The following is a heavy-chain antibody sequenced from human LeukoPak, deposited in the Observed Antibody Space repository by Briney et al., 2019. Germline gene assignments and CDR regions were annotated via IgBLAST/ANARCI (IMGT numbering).Heavy chain of an antibody. J-gene: IGHJ4*02. CDR1: GFTFSSYT. CDR2: ISSNGGST. Sequence: GGSLRLSCSASGFTFSSYTMHWVRQAPGKGLEYVSAISSNGGSTYYADSVKGRFTISRDNSKNTLYLQMSSLRAEDTAVYYCVKRGSSYGLDYWGQGTLVTVSS. CDR3: VKRGSSYGLDY. V-gene: IGHV3-64D*09. D-gene: IGHD5-18*01.